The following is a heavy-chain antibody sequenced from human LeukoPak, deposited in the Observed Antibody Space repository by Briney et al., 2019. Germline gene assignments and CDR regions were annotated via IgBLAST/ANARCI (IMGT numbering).Heavy chain of an antibody. D-gene: IGHD3-22*01. Sequence: GGSLRLSCAASGFTFSSYGMHWVRQAPGKGLEWVAFIRYDGSNKYYADSVKGRFTISRDNSKNTLYLQINSLRAEDTAVYYCAKVLDYYDSSGLDAFDIWGQGTMVTVSS. V-gene: IGHV3-30*02. J-gene: IGHJ3*02. CDR3: AKVLDYYDSSGLDAFDI. CDR2: IRYDGSNK. CDR1: GFTFSSYG.